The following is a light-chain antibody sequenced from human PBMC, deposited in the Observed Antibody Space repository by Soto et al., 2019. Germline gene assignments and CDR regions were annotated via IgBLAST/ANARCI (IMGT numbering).Light chain of an antibody. Sequence: QSVLTQSPSASASLGASVKLTCTLSSGHSSFAIAWHQQQPEKGPRYLMKVNSDGSHNKGDGIPDRFSGSSSGAERYLTISSLQSEDEADYYCQTWGTGFQVFGGGTQLTVL. J-gene: IGLJ3*02. CDR1: SGHSSFA. CDR3: QTWGTGFQV. CDR2: VNSDGSH. V-gene: IGLV4-69*01.